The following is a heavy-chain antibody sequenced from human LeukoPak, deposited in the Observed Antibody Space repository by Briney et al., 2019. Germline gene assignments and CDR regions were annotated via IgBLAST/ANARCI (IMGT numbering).Heavy chain of an antibody. CDR1: GGPISSSNW. J-gene: IGHJ4*02. CDR3: ARSRYGSSWTGGFDY. Sequence: SETLSLTCAVSGGPISSSNWWSWVRQPPGKGLEWIGEIYHSGSTNYNPSLKSRVTISVDTSKNQFSLNLSSVTAADTAVYYCARSRYGSSWTGGFDYWGQGTLVTVSS. CDR2: IYHSGST. D-gene: IGHD6-13*01. V-gene: IGHV4-4*02.